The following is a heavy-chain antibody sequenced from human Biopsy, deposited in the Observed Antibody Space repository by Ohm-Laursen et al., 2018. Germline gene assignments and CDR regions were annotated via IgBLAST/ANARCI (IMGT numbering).Heavy chain of an antibody. V-gene: IGHV3-9*01. CDR3: VKSAYSSGFWEASDY. CDR2: ISWSSGTI. CDR1: GFRFADYV. J-gene: IGHJ4*02. D-gene: IGHD6-19*01. Sequence: SLRLSCAASGFRFADYVMQWVRHARGKGLEWVSGISWSSGTIGYADSVKGRFTVSRDNAKNSLFLQMNSLRVEDTALYYCVKSAYSSGFWEASDYWGQGTLVTVSS.